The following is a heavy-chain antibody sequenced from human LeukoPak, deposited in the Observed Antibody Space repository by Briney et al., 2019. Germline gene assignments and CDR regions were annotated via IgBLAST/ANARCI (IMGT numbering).Heavy chain of an antibody. CDR2: IYSDGRT. CDR3: ASGPGDPRAPLPSDF. D-gene: IGHD7-27*01. J-gene: IGHJ4*02. V-gene: IGHV3-66*01. CDR1: GFTVSSNY. Sequence: GGSLRLSCAASGFTVSSNYISWVSQAPGKGLEWVSVIYSDGRTYYADSVKDRFTISRDNFKNTVYIQMNSLRAEDTAVYYCASGPGDPRAPLPSDFWGQGTLVTVSS.